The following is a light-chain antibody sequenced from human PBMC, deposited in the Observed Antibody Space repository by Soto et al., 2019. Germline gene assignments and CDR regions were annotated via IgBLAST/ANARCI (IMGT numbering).Light chain of an antibody. Sequence: DIQMTQSPSTLSASVGDRVTITCRASQSISSWLAWYQQKPGKAPKLLIYDVSNLESGVPSRFGGNGSGTEFTLTISSLQPDDVATYYCHQYNTFWTFGQGTKVEIK. V-gene: IGKV1-5*01. CDR2: DVS. CDR1: QSISSW. J-gene: IGKJ1*01. CDR3: HQYNTFWT.